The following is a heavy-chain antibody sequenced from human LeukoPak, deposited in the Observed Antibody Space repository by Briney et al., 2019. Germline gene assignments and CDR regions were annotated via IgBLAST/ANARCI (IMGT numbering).Heavy chain of an antibody. D-gene: IGHD5-12*01. V-gene: IGHV4-34*01. CDR3: ARHDRSGYDSRGLFDY. CDR1: GGSFSGYY. Sequence: SETLSLTCAVYGGSFSGYYWSWIRQPPGKGLEYIGSVHYSGSTYYNLSLKSRVTISVDTSKNQFSLKLSSVTAADTAVYYCARHDRSGYDSRGLFDYWGQGTLVTVSS. J-gene: IGHJ4*02. CDR2: VHYSGST.